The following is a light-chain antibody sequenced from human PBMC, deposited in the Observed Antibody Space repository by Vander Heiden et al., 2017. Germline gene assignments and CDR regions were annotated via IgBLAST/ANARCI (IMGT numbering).Light chain of an antibody. J-gene: IGLJ2*01. CDR1: SLRSYY. CDR3: NSRDSSGNHLVV. CDR2: GKN. Sequence: SSELTQDPAVSVALGQTVRITCQGDSLRSYYASWYQQKPGQAPVLVIYGKNNRPSGIPDRFSGSSSGNTASLTITGAQAEDEADYYCNSRDSSGNHLVVFGGGTKLKVL. V-gene: IGLV3-19*01.